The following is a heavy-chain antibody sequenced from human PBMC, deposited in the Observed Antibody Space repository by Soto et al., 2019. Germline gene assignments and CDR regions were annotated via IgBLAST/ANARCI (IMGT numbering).Heavy chain of an antibody. CDR3: ARVDFWSGYYPPYFDY. D-gene: IGHD3-3*01. J-gene: IGHJ4*02. CDR2: IWYDGSNK. Sequence: PGGSLRLSCAASGFTFSSYGMHWVRQAPGKGLEWVAVIWYDGSNKYYADSVKGRFTISRDNSKNTLYLQMNSLRAEDTAVYYCARVDFWSGYYPPYFDYWGQGTLVTVSS. V-gene: IGHV3-33*01. CDR1: GFTFSSYG.